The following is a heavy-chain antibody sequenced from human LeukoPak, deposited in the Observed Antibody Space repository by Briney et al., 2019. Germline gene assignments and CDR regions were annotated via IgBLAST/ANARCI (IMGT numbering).Heavy chain of an antibody. D-gene: IGHD3-22*01. V-gene: IGHV1-69*13. CDR1: GGTFSSYA. CDR2: IIPIFGTA. Sequence: EASVKVSCKASGGTFSSYAISWVRQAPGQGLEWMGGIIPIFGTANYAQKFQGRVTITADESTSTAYMELSSLRSEDTAVYYCVRDRYYDSSGYYYYYGMDVWGQGTTVTVSS. J-gene: IGHJ6*02. CDR3: VRDRYYDSSGYYYYYGMDV.